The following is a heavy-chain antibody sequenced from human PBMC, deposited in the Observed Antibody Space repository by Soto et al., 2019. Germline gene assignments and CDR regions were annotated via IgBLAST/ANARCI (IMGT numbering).Heavy chain of an antibody. CDR2: ISSSSYI. D-gene: IGHD2-15*01. Sequence: PGGSMRLSCAASGFTFSSYSMNWVRQAPGKGPEWVSSISSSSYIYYADSVKGRFTISRDNAKNSLYLQMNSLRAEDTAAYYCARGGRGYWSGGSCYPYYYFDYWGQGTLVTVAS. CDR3: ARGGRGYWSGGSCYPYYYFDY. J-gene: IGHJ4*02. CDR1: GFTFSSYS. V-gene: IGHV3-21*01.